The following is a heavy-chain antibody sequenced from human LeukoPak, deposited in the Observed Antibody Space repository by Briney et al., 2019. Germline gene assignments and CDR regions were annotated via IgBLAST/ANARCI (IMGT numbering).Heavy chain of an antibody. D-gene: IGHD3-3*01. CDR1: GYTFTGYY. CDR3: ARGPPFTIFGVAALDY. Sequence: ASVEVSCKASGYTFTGYYIHWVRQAPGQGLEWMGWINPNSGGTNYAQKFQGRVTMTRDTSISTAYMELSRLRSDDTAVYYCARGPPFTIFGVAALDYWGQGTLVTVSS. V-gene: IGHV1-2*02. CDR2: INPNSGGT. J-gene: IGHJ4*02.